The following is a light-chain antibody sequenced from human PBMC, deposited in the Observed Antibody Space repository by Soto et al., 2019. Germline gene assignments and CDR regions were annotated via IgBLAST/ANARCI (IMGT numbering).Light chain of an antibody. Sequence: DTQMTQSPSTLSASIGVRVTITCRASQNINNWLAWYQQKPGKAPKLLIYDASRLKSGVPSRFSGSGSGTEFTLTISSLQPDDSATYYCQQYNNYFGGGTKVEI. CDR3: QQYNNY. CDR2: DAS. V-gene: IGKV1-5*01. J-gene: IGKJ4*01. CDR1: QNINNW.